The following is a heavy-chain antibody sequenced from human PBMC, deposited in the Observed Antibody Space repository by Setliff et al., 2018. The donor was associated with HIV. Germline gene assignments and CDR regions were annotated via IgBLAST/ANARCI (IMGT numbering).Heavy chain of an antibody. V-gene: IGHV1-18*01. Sequence: ASVKVSCKASGYTFTSYSITWVRQAPGQGLEWMGRINPSSGGTNYAQKLQGRVTMTTDTSTSTAYMELRSLRSDDTAVYYCARGSSWYWGYYYGMDVWGQGTTVTVSS. CDR2: INPSSGGT. D-gene: IGHD6-13*01. CDR3: ARGSSWYWGYYYGMDV. CDR1: GYTFTSYS. J-gene: IGHJ6*02.